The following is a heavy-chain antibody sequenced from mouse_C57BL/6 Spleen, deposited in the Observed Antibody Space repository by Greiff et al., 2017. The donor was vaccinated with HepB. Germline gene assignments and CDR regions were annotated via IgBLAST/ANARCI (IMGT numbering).Heavy chain of an antibody. CDR1: GYTFTSYW. V-gene: IGHV1-50*01. CDR2: IDPSDSYT. D-gene: IGHD3-3*01. CDR3: ARTRDSDDYYAMYY. Sequence: QVQLQQPGAELVKPGASVKLSCKASGYTFTSYWMQWVKQRPGQGLEWIGEIDPSDSYTNYNQKFKGKATLTVDTSSSTAYMQLSSLTSADSAVYYCARTRDSDDYYAMYYWGQGTSVTVSS. J-gene: IGHJ4*01.